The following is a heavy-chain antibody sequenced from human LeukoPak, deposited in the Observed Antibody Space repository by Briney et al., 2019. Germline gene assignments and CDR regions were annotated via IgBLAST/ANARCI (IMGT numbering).Heavy chain of an antibody. J-gene: IGHJ5*02. V-gene: IGHV1-69*13. CDR3: ARGRGSGSETFDP. Sequence: SVKVSCKASGGTFSSYAISWVRQAPGQGLEWMGGIIPIFGTANYAQKFQGRVTITADESTSTAYMELRSLRSDDTAVYYCARGRGSGSETFDPWGQGTLVTVSS. CDR2: IIPIFGTA. D-gene: IGHD3-22*01. CDR1: GGTFSSYA.